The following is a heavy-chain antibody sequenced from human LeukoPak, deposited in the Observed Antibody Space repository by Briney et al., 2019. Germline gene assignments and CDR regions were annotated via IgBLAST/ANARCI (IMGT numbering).Heavy chain of an antibody. J-gene: IGHJ4*02. Sequence: GGSLRLSPAASGFTFSDYYMSGIRQAPGKGLEWVSYISSSGSTIYYADSVKGRFTISRDNAKNSLYLQMNSLRAEDTAVYYCAREMWRGFVDYWGQGTLVTVSS. CDR1: GFTFSDYY. D-gene: IGHD3-3*01. CDR2: ISSSGSTI. V-gene: IGHV3-11*01. CDR3: AREMWRGFVDY.